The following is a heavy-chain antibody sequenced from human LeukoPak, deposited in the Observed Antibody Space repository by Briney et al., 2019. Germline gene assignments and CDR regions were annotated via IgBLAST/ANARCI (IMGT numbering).Heavy chain of an antibody. D-gene: IGHD1-26*01. CDR2: VYHNGET. Sequence: SETLSLTCTVSGYSISTNYYWAWIRQTPGTGLEWIGSVYHNGETYYNPSLKSRVIISVDTSKNEFSLRLTSVTAADTAVFYCVTPRSWELSDMAVWGKGTTVIVSS. CDR1: GYSISTNYY. V-gene: IGHV4-38-2*02. CDR3: VTPRSWELSDMAV. J-gene: IGHJ6*03.